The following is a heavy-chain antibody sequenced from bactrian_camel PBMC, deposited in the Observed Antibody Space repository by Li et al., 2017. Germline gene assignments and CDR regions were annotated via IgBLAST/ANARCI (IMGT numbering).Heavy chain of an antibody. CDR2: VDCGGDT. J-gene: IGHJ6*01. Sequence: HVQLVESGGGSVQPGGSLRLSCAASGFTFDNYCVAWLRQASGGEREGVAAVDCGGDTEYADSVKGRFTISKDNAKKTLYLRMDSLKPEDTAMYYCATTRFAVGCNWGLLSESDIRFWGQGTQVTVSS. D-gene: IGHD5*01. CDR1: GFTFDNYC. CDR3: ATTRFAVGCNWGLLSESDIRF. V-gene: IGHV3S55*01.